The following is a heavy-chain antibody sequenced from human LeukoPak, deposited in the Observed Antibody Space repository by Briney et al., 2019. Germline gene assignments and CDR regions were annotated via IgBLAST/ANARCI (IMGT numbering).Heavy chain of an antibody. V-gene: IGHV3-53*01. J-gene: IGHJ3*02. D-gene: IGHD1-26*01. CDR1: GFTVSSNY. CDR3: ARKASGYSGSTRVDAFDI. CDR2: IYSGGST. Sequence: GGSLRLSCAASGFTVSSNYMTWVRQAPGKGLEWVSLIYSGGSTYYADSVKGRFTISRDDSKNTLYLQMNSLRAEDTAVYYCARKASGYSGSTRVDAFDIWGRGTMVTVSS.